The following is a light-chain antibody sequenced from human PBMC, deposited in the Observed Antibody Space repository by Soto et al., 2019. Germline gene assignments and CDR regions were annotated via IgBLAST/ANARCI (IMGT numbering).Light chain of an antibody. J-gene: IGKJ3*01. Sequence: DIQMTQSPSSLSASIGDRVTFTCRASQSIAIYLNWYQQKPGKAPNLLLFGASSLRSGAPSRFSAGGSGTAFTLTISSLQTADVATYDCHQNYRPLPTFGPGTKVEIK. CDR2: GAS. V-gene: IGKV1-39*01. CDR1: QSIAIY. CDR3: HQNYRPLPT.